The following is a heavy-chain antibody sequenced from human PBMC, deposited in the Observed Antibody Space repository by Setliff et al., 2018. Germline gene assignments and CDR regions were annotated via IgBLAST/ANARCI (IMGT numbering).Heavy chain of an antibody. CDR2: IYLGGSA. CDR3: AREQWLDPPGYYYMDV. CDR1: GGSFSGYY. J-gene: IGHJ6*03. D-gene: IGHD6-19*01. V-gene: IGHV4-4*07. Sequence: SETLSLTCAVYGGSFSGYYWSWIRQPAGKGLEWIGHIYLGGSANYNPSLKSRVTMSIDTSKNQFSLKLNSVTAADMAVYYCAREQWLDPPGYYYMDVWAKGTTVTVSS.